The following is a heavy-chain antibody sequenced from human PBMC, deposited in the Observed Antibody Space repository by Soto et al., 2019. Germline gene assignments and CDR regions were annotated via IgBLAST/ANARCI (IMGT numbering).Heavy chain of an antibody. V-gene: IGHV1-46*03. Sequence: ASVKVSCKASGYTFTSYYMHWVRQAPGQGLERMGIINPSGGSTSYAQKFQGRVTMTRDTSTSTVYMELSSLRSEDTAVYYCARNYGDYVELYAFDIWGQGTMVTVSS. CDR2: INPSGGST. J-gene: IGHJ3*02. D-gene: IGHD4-17*01. CDR3: ARNYGDYVELYAFDI. CDR1: GYTFTSYY.